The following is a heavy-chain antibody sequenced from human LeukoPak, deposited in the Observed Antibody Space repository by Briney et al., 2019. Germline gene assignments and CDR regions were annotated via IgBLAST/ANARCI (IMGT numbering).Heavy chain of an antibody. V-gene: IGHV4-34*01. Sequence: SETLSLTCAVYGGSFSGYYWSWIRQPPGKGLEWIGEINHSGSTNYNPSLKSRVTISVDTSKNQLSLKLSSVTAADTAVYYCARGGDFGLIIIDYWGQGTLVTVSS. CDR2: INHSGST. D-gene: IGHD3-3*01. J-gene: IGHJ4*02. CDR1: GGSFSGYY. CDR3: ARGGDFGLIIIDY.